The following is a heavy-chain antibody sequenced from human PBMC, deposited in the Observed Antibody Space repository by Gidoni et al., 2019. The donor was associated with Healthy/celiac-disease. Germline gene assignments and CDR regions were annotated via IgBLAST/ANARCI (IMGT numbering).Heavy chain of an antibody. J-gene: IGHJ5*02. V-gene: IGHV3-23*01. CDR1: GFTFSSYA. CDR3: AKVTYCSSTSCLLGWFDP. CDR2: ISGSGGST. D-gene: IGHD2-2*01. Sequence: EVQLLESGGGLVQPGGSLRLSCAASGFTFSSYAMSWVRQAPGKGLEWVSAISGSGGSTYYADSVKGRFTISRDNSKNTLYLQMNSLRAEDTAVYYCAKVTYCSSTSCLLGWFDPWGQGTLVTVSS.